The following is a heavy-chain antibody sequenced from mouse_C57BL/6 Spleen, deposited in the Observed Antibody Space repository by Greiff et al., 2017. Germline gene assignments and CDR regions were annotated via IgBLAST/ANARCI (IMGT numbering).Heavy chain of an antibody. CDR3: ARTGTGCFDY. V-gene: IGHV1-81*01. CDR2: IYPRSGNT. J-gene: IGHJ2*01. Sequence: QVQLKQSGAELARPGASVKLSCKASGYTFTSYGISWVKQRTGQGLEWIGEIYPRSGNTYYNEKFKGKATLTADKSSSTAYRELRSLTSGVSAVYFCARTGTGCFDYWGQGTTLTVSA. D-gene: IGHD4-1*01. CDR1: GYTFTSYG.